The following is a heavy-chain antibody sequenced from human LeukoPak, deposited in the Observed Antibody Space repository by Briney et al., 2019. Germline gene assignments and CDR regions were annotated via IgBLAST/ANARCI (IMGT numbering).Heavy chain of an antibody. CDR3: ARELATVTTLVFDY. CDR2: INPNSGGT. CDR1: GYTFTGYY. Sequence: ASVKVSCKASGYTFTGYYMHWVRRAPGQGLEWMGWINPNSGGTNYAQKFQGRVTMTRDTSISTAYMELSRLRSDDTAVYYCARELATVTTLVFDYWGQGTLVTVSS. D-gene: IGHD4-17*01. J-gene: IGHJ4*02. V-gene: IGHV1-2*02.